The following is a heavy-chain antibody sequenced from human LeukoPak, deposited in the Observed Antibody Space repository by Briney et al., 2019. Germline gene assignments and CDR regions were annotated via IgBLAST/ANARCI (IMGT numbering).Heavy chain of an antibody. V-gene: IGHV3-48*03. J-gene: IGHJ4*02. D-gene: IGHD6-19*01. CDR3: ARDRSQWLASYFFDY. CDR2: ISSSGSTI. CDR1: GFTFSSYD. Sequence: GGSLRLSCAASGFTFSSYDMNWVRQAPGKGLEWVSHISSSGSTIYYADSVKGRFTTSRANAKNSLYLQMNSLRAEDTAVYYCARDRSQWLASYFFDYWGQGTLVTVS.